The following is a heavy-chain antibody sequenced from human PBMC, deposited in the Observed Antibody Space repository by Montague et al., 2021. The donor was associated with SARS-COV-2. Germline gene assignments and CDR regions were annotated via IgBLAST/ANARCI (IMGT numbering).Heavy chain of an antibody. Sequence: SETLSLTCTVSGGSISNYYWTWIRQPAGKGLEWIGRLYTSGSTTYNPSLKSRVTMSVDTSKNQFSLNVTSVTAADTAIYYCARESGYSSGWRYYYVMDVLGQGTTVTVS. J-gene: IGHJ6*02. CDR1: GGSISNYY. CDR2: LYTSGST. D-gene: IGHD6-19*01. CDR3: ARESGYSSGWRYYYVMDV. V-gene: IGHV4-4*07.